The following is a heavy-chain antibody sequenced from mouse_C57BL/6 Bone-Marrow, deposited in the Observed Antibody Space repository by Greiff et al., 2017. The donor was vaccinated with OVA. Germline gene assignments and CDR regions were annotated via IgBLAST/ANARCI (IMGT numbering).Heavy chain of an antibody. V-gene: IGHV1-50*01. CDR3: ASLYDGYYVYAMDY. CDR2: IDPSDSYT. CDR1: GYTFTSYW. J-gene: IGHJ4*01. D-gene: IGHD2-3*01. Sequence: QVQLQQPGAELVKPGASVKLSCKASGYTFTSYWMQWVKQRPGQGLEWIGEIDPSDSYTNYNQKFKGKATLTVDTSSSPAYMQLSSLTSEDSAVYYCASLYDGYYVYAMDYWGQGTSVTVSS.